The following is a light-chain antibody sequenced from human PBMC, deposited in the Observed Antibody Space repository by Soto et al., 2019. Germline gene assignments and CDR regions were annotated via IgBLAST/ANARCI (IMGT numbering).Light chain of an antibody. Sequence: EIVMTQSPATLSVSPGERATLSCRASQRVSSNLAWYQQKPGQAPRLLIYGASTRATGIPARFSGSGSGTEFTLTISSLQSEDFAVDYCQQYNNWPPRFTFGPGTKVDIK. CDR3: QQYNNWPPRFT. V-gene: IGKV3-15*01. CDR1: QRVSSN. CDR2: GAS. J-gene: IGKJ3*01.